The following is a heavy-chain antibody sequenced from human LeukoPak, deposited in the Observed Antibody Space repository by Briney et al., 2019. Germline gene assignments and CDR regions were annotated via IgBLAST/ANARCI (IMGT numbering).Heavy chain of an antibody. J-gene: IGHJ4*02. CDR2: ISSSSSYI. Sequence: GGSLRLSCAASGFTFSSYSMNWVRHAPGKGLEWVSSISSSSSYIYYADSVKGRFTISRDNAKNSLYLPMNSLRAEDTAVYYCARAGGPSHHYDFWSGYYTEFDYWGQGTLVTVSS. CDR3: ARAGGPSHHYDFWSGYYTEFDY. V-gene: IGHV3-21*01. CDR1: GFTFSSYS. D-gene: IGHD3-3*01.